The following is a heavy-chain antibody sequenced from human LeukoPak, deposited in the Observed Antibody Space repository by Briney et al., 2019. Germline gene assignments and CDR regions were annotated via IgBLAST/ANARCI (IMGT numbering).Heavy chain of an antibody. Sequence: ASVKVFCKASGYTFTSYYMHWVRQAPGQGLEWMGIINPSGGSTSYAQKFQGRVTMTRDTSTSTVYMELSSLRSEDTAVYYCAREGPSYCSGGSCCFDYWGQGTLVTVSS. CDR2: INPSGGST. D-gene: IGHD2-15*01. V-gene: IGHV1-46*01. J-gene: IGHJ4*02. CDR1: GYTFTSYY. CDR3: AREGPSYCSGGSCCFDY.